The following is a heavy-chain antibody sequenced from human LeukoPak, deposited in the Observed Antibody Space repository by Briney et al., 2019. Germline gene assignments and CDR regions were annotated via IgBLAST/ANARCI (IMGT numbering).Heavy chain of an antibody. D-gene: IGHD2-21*02. Sequence: GGSLRLSCAASGFTFSSYGMHWVRQAPGKGLEWVAFIRYDGSNKYYADSVKGRFTISRDNSKNTLYLQMNSLRAEDTAVYYCARERLAYCGGDCCYPYFDYWGQGTLVTVSS. CDR3: ARERLAYCGGDCCYPYFDY. CDR2: IRYDGSNK. CDR1: GFTFSSYG. J-gene: IGHJ4*02. V-gene: IGHV3-30*02.